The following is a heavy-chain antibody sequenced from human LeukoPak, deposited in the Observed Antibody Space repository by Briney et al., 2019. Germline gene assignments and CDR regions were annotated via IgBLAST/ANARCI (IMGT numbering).Heavy chain of an antibody. CDR1: GFTFSSYA. V-gene: IGHV3-23*01. D-gene: IGHD1/OR15-1a*01. Sequence: GGSLRLSCAASGFTFSSYAMSGVRQAPGKGLDWVSAISVSGGSTYYAGSVKGRFTISRDNSKTTLYLPMNSLRAEETAVYYCAKEPRGGPLTTKYGVWGQGTLVTVSS. CDR3: AKEPRGGPLTTKYGV. CDR2: ISVSGGST. J-gene: IGHJ4*02.